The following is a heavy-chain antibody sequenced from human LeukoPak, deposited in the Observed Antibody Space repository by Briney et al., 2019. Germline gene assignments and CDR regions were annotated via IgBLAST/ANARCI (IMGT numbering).Heavy chain of an antibody. Sequence: PGGSLRLSCAASGFTFSSYAMHWVRQAPGKGLEYVSAISSNGGSTYYANSVKGRFTISRDNSKNTLYLQMGSLRAEDMAVYYCARGSFAAMGDYWGQGTLVTVSS. CDR2: ISSNGGST. J-gene: IGHJ4*02. D-gene: IGHD5-18*01. CDR3: ARGSFAAMGDY. CDR1: GFTFSSYA. V-gene: IGHV3-64*01.